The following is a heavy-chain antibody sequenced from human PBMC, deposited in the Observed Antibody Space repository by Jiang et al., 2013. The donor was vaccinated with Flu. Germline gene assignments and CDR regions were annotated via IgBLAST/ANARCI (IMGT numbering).Heavy chain of an antibody. CDR2: IYYSGST. Sequence: IRQPPGKGLEWIGYIYYSGSTNYNPSLKSRVTISVDTSKNQFSLKLSSVTAADTAVYYCARDPPTDDYYDSSGYYDYWGQGTLVTVSS. V-gene: IGHV4-59*01. J-gene: IGHJ4*02. CDR3: ARDPPTDDYYDSSGYYDY. D-gene: IGHD3-22*01.